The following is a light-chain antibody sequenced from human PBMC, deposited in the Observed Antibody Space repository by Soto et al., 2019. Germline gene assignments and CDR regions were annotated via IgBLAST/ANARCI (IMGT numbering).Light chain of an antibody. CDR2: DVS. CDR3: SSYRSSSTVYV. CDR1: SSDVGGYNY. J-gene: IGLJ1*01. V-gene: IGLV2-14*01. Sequence: QSVLTQPASVSGSPGQSITISCTGTSSDVGGYNYVSWYQQHPGEAPKLLIYDVSNRPSGVSNRFSGSKSGNTASLTISGLQAEDEADYSCSSYRSSSTVYVFGTGTKVTVL.